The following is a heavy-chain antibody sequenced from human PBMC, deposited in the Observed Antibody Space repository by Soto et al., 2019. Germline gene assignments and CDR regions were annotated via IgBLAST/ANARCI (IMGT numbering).Heavy chain of an antibody. J-gene: IGHJ4*02. CDR3: ARSVVVVAATASWDY. CDR1: GYTFTSYG. V-gene: IGHV1-18*04. Sequence: QVQLVQSGAEVKKPGASVKVSCKASGYTFTSYGISWVRQAPGQGLEWMGWISAYNGNTNYAQKLQGRVTMTTETSTRTDYMELRSLRSDDTAVYYCARSVVVVAATASWDYWGQGTLVTVSS. CDR2: ISAYNGNT. D-gene: IGHD2-15*01.